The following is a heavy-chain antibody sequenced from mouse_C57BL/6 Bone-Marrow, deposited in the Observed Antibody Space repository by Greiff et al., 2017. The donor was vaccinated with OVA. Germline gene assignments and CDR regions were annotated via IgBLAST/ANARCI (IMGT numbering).Heavy chain of an antibody. CDR3: AREDDGSFYYYAMDY. Sequence: VQLQQSGPELVKPGASVKMSCKASGYTFTDYNMHWVKQSHGKSLEWIGYINPNNGGTSYNQKFKGKATLTVNKSSSTAYMELRSLTSEVSAVYYCAREDDGSFYYYAMDYWGQGTSVTVSS. CDR1: GYTFTDYN. CDR2: INPNNGGT. V-gene: IGHV1-22*01. D-gene: IGHD1-1*01. J-gene: IGHJ4*01.